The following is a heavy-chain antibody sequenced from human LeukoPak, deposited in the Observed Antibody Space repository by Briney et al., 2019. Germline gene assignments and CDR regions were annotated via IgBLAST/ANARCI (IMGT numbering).Heavy chain of an antibody. CDR1: SYSISSGYY. J-gene: IGHJ4*02. D-gene: IGHD3-3*01. CDR2: IYHSGST. V-gene: IGHV4-38-2*01. CDR3: ARRGGVVLDY. Sequence: SETLSLTCAVSSYSISSGYYWGWIRQPPGKGLEWIGSIYHSGSTYYNPSLKSRVTIPVDTSKNQFSLKLSSVTAADTAVYYCARRGGVVLDYWGQGTLVTVSS.